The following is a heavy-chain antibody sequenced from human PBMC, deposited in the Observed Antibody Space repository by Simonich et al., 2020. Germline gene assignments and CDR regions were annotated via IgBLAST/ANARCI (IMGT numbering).Heavy chain of an antibody. J-gene: IGHJ6*02. D-gene: IGHD6-13*01. CDR2: INHSGST. CDR1: GGSFSGYY. Sequence: QVQLQQWGAGLLKPSETLSLTCAVYGGSFSGYYWSWIRQSPGKGLEWIGEINHSGSTNYNPSLKSRVTISVDTSKNQFSLKLSSVTAADTAVYYCARHTVKSIAATNSYYGMDVWGQGTTVTVSS. CDR3: ARHTVKSIAATNSYYGMDV. V-gene: IGHV4-34*01.